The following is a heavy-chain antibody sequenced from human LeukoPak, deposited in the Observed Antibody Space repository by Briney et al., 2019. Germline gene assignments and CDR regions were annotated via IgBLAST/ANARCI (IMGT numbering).Heavy chain of an antibody. V-gene: IGHV3-11*06. CDR1: GFTFSDYY. CDR2: ISSSSSYI. J-gene: IGHJ4*02. CDR3: ARDRTYSNHFDY. Sequence: PGGSLRLSCAASGFTFSDYYMGWIRQAPGKGLEWVSSISSSSSYIYYADSVKGRFTISRDNAKNSLYLQMNSLRAEDTAVYYCARDRTYSNHFDYWGQGTLVTVSS. D-gene: IGHD4-11*01.